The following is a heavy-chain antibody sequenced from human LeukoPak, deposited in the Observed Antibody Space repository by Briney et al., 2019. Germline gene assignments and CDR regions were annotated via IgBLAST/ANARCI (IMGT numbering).Heavy chain of an antibody. J-gene: IGHJ4*02. CDR3: ARDLAWGAFDY. CDR2: ISASGDST. D-gene: IGHD7-27*01. V-gene: IGHV3-23*01. Sequence: PGGSLRLSCVASGFTFSRYAMSWVRQAPGKGLEWVSVISASGDSTYYADSVKGRFTISRDDSKNTLSLQMNSLRVEDTAVYYCARDLAWGAFDYWGQGTLVTVSS. CDR1: GFTFSRYA.